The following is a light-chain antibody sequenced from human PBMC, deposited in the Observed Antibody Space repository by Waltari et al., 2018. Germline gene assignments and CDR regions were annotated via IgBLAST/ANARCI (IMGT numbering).Light chain of an antibody. CDR3: QQSNTWPLT. J-gene: IGKJ4*01. V-gene: IGKV3-15*01. Sequence: EIVMTQSPASLSVSPGEGATLPCRASQSVSSYLAWYQQKPGQAPRLLIYGASTRATGIPARFSGSGSGTEFTLTISSLQSEDFAVYYCQQSNTWPLTFGGGTRVEIK. CDR1: QSVSSY. CDR2: GAS.